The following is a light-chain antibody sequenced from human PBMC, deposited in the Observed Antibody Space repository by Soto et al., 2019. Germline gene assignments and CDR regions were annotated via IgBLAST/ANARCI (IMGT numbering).Light chain of an antibody. V-gene: IGKV1-39*01. CDR2: AAS. Sequence: DIQMTQSPSSLSASVGDRVTITCRASQSINSYLNWYQQKPGKAPKLLIYAASSLHSGVPSRFSGSGSGTDFTLTISSLQPEDFATYYCQQSYSTPPWTFGQGTKVEIK. J-gene: IGKJ1*01. CDR1: QSINSY. CDR3: QQSYSTPPWT.